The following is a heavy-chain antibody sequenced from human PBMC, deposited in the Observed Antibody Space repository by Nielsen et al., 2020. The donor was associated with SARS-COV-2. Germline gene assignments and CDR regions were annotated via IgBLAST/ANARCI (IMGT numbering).Heavy chain of an antibody. J-gene: IGHJ4*02. Sequence: SCAASGFTFDDYAMHWVRQAPGKGLEWVSGISWNSGSIGYADSVKGRFTISRDNAKNSLYLQMNSLRAEDTALYYCANGLNYWGQGTLVTVSS. CDR2: ISWNSGSI. V-gene: IGHV3-9*01. CDR1: GFTFDDYA. CDR3: ANGLNY.